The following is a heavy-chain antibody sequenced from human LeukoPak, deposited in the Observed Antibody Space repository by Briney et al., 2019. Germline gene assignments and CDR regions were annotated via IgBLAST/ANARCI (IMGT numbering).Heavy chain of an antibody. CDR2: ISAYNGNT. J-gene: IGHJ4*02. CDR3: ARVPILVGATWRDY. D-gene: IGHD1-26*01. V-gene: IGHV1-18*01. Sequence: GASVKVSCKASGYTFTSYGISWVRQAPGQGLEWMGWISAYNGNTNYAQKLQGRVTTTTDTSTSTAYMELRSLRSDDTAVYYCARVPILVGATWRDYWGQGTLVTVSS. CDR1: GYTFTSYG.